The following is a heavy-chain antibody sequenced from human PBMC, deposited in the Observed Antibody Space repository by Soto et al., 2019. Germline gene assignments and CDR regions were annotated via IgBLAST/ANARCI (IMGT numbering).Heavy chain of an antibody. J-gene: IGHJ5*02. Sequence: EVQLVESGGGLVQPGGSLRLSCAASGFTVSSNYMSWVRQAPGKGLEWVSVIYSGGSTYYADSVKGRFTISRDNSKNTLYLKMNSLRAEDTAVYYCASMGASSGYSGWFDPWGQGTLVTVSS. V-gene: IGHV3-66*01. CDR2: IYSGGST. CDR3: ASMGASSGYSGWFDP. CDR1: GFTVSSNY. D-gene: IGHD3-22*01.